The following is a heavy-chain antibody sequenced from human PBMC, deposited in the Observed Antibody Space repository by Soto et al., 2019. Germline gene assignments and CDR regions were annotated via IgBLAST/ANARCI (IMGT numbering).Heavy chain of an antibody. Sequence: SVKVSCKASGGSFSTLGINWVRQAPGQGLEWMGGIIPLFGKARYAETSQGRVTITADTSTGTAYMEVSSLRSDDTAVFYCATARNSGWYFFDYWRPGTLVTVSS. V-gene: IGHV1-69*06. CDR1: GGSFSTLG. CDR3: ATARNSGWYFFDY. J-gene: IGHJ4*02. D-gene: IGHD6-19*01. CDR2: IIPLFGKA.